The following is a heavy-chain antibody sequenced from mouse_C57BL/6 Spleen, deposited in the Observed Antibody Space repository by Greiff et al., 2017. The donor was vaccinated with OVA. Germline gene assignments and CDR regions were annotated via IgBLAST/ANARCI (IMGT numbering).Heavy chain of an antibody. J-gene: IGHJ4*01. CDR1: GYSFTDYN. V-gene: IGHV1-39*01. Sequence: SGPELVKPGASVKISCKASGYSFTDYNMNWVKQSNGKSLEWIGVINPNYGTTSYNQKFKGKATLTVDQSSSTAYMQLNSLTSEDSAVYYCSAYYSNYGYAMDYWGQGTSVTVSS. D-gene: IGHD2-5*01. CDR3: SAYYSNYGYAMDY. CDR2: INPNYGTT.